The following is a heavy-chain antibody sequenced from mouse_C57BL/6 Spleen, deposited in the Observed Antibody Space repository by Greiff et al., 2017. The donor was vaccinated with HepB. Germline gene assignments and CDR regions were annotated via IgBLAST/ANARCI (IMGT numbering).Heavy chain of an antibody. V-gene: IGHV1-19*01. CDR3: ARSDYYGSSLDY. J-gene: IGHJ2*01. CDR1: GYTFTDYY. CDR2: INPYNGGT. D-gene: IGHD1-1*01. Sequence: EVQLQQSGPVLVKPGASVKMSCKASGYTFTDYYMNWVKQSHGKSLEWIGVINPYNGGTSYNQKFKGKATLTVDKSSSTAYMELNSQTSEDAAVYYCARSDYYGSSLDYWGQGTTLTVSS.